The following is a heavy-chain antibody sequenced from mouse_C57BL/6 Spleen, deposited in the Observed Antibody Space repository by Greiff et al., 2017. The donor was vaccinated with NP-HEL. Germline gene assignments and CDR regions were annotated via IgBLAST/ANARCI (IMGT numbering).Heavy chain of an antibody. J-gene: IGHJ1*03. D-gene: IGHD1-1*01. CDR1: GYTFTSYW. V-gene: IGHV1-53*01. Sequence: VQLQQSGTELVKPGASVKLSCKASGYTFTSYWMHWVKQRPGQGLEWIGNINPSNGGTNYNEKFKSKATLTVDKSSSTAYMQLSSLTSEDSAVYYCARMDYYGSSYYWYFDVWGTGTTVTVSS. CDR2: INPSNGGT. CDR3: ARMDYYGSSYYWYFDV.